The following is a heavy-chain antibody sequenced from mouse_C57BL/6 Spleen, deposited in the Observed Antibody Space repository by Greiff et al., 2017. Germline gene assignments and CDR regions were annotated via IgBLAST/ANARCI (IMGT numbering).Heavy chain of an antibody. D-gene: IGHD2-4*01. Sequence: EVKLQESGEGLVKPGGSLKLSCAASGFTFSSYAMSWVRQTPEKRLEWVAYISSGGDYIYYADTVKGRFTISRDNARNTLYLQMSSLKSEDTAMYYCTRGDYDEDYAMDYWGQGTSVTVSS. V-gene: IGHV5-9-1*02. J-gene: IGHJ4*01. CDR3: TRGDYDEDYAMDY. CDR1: GFTFSSYA. CDR2: ISSGGDYI.